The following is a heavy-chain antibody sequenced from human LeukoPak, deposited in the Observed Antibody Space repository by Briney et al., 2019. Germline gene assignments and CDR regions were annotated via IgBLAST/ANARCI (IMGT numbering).Heavy chain of an antibody. CDR2: ITTSDGNT. V-gene: IGHV3-23*01. J-gene: IGHJ4*02. CDR3: AKDGGLWVSAHWGDS. CDR1: GFTFSSYT. D-gene: IGHD7-27*01. Sequence: GGSLRLSCAASGFTFSSYTMSWVRQAPGKGLEWVSTITTSDGNTHYADSVKGRFTVSRDNSKNTLFLQMNSLRAEDMAVYYCAKDGGLWVSAHWGDSWGRGTLVTVSS.